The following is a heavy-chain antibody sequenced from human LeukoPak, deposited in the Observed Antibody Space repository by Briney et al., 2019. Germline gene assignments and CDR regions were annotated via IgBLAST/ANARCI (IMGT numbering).Heavy chain of an antibody. Sequence: SETLSLTCTVSGGSISSYYWSWIRQPPGKGLEWIGYIYYSGSTNYNPSLKSRVTISVDTSKNQFSLKLSSVTAADTAVYYCARRRYCSSTSCYREANWFDPWGQGTLVTVSS. D-gene: IGHD2-2*02. CDR3: ARRRYCSSTSCYREANWFDP. V-gene: IGHV4-59*08. J-gene: IGHJ5*02. CDR2: IYYSGST. CDR1: GGSISSYY.